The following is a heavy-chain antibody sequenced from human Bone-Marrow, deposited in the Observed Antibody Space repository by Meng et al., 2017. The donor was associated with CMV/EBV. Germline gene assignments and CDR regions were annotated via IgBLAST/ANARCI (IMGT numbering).Heavy chain of an antibody. CDR1: GYTFTGYY. Sequence: ASVKVSCKASGYTFTGYYMHWVRQAPGQGLEWMGWINPNSGGTNYAQKFQGRVTMTRDTSISTAYMELSRLRSDDTAVYYCARDQGSSSATYGMDVWGQGTTVTGSS. CDR3: ARDQGSSSATYGMDV. D-gene: IGHD6-6*01. CDR2: INPNSGGT. V-gene: IGHV1-2*02. J-gene: IGHJ6*01.